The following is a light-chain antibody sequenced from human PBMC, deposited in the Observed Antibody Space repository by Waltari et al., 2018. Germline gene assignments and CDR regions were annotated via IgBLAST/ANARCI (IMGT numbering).Light chain of an antibody. V-gene: IGLV3-1*01. Sequence: SSALTQPPSVSVSPGQTASITCSGDIVGSKYASWYQHKPGQSPLLVLYQDLNRPSGIPERFSGSKSGNTATLTISGTQAMDDADYYCQALGSNRWVFGGGTKLTVL. CDR2: QDL. J-gene: IGLJ3*02. CDR3: QALGSNRWV. CDR1: IVGSKY.